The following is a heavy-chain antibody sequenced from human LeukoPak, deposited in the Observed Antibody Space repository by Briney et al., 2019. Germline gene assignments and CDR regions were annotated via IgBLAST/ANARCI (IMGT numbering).Heavy chain of an antibody. D-gene: IGHD2-2*01. Sequence: GGSLRLSCSASGFTFSSYAMNWVRQAPGKGLEYVSAITSNGGSTYYADSVKGRFTISRDNSKNTLYLQMSSLRAEDTAVYYCVKGRCSGSSCYGDDYWGQGTLVTVSS. J-gene: IGHJ4*02. CDR1: GFTFSSYA. CDR3: VKGRCSGSSCYGDDY. CDR2: ITSNGGST. V-gene: IGHV3-64D*06.